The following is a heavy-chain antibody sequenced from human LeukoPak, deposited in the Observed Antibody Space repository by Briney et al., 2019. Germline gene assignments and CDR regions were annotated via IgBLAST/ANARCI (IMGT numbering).Heavy chain of an antibody. D-gene: IGHD2-15*01. Sequence: ASVKVSCKASGYTFTGYYMHWLRQAPGQGLEWMGIINPSGGSTSYAQKFQGRVTITADESTSTAYMELSSLRSEDTAVYYCARDRGTPGGDYWGQGTLVTVSS. CDR2: INPSGGST. V-gene: IGHV1-46*01. J-gene: IGHJ4*02. CDR1: GYTFTGYY. CDR3: ARDRGTPGGDY.